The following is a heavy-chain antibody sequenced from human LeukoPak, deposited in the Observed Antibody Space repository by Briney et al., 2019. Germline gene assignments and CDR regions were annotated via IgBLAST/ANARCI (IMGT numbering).Heavy chain of an antibody. D-gene: IGHD6-19*01. CDR1: GGSIGSDDYF. Sequence: SETLSLTCTVSGGSIGSDDYFWTWIRQPPGKGLEWLGYVYYSGTTNYNPSFKGRVTISMDTPLNQFSLKMRSVTAADTAVYFCARSYSSGQQYLQHWGQGTLVTVSS. J-gene: IGHJ1*01. V-gene: IGHV4-30-4*01. CDR2: VYYSGTT. CDR3: ARSYSSGQQYLQH.